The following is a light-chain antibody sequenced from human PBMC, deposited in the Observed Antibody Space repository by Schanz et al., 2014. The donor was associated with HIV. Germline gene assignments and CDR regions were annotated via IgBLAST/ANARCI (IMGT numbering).Light chain of an antibody. CDR2: EVS. CDR3: SSYTSNTRL. J-gene: IGLJ1*01. CDR1: SSDVGGYNY. V-gene: IGLV2-8*01. Sequence: QSALTQPPSASGSPGQSVTISCTGTSSDVGGYNYVSWYQQHPGKAPKLMIYEVSKRPSGVSDRFSGSKSGNTASLTISGLRAEDEADYYCSSYTSNTRLFGTGTKLTVL.